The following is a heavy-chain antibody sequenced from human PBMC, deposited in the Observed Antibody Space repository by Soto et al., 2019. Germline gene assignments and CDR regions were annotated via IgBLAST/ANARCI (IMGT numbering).Heavy chain of an antibody. Sequence: ASVKVSCKATGYTFSAYTMDWVRQAPGQSLEWMGWINAGSGNTKYSQNFQGRVSITRDTSASTVYMELTGLTSEDTAVYYCARDLIPYYPRGEAFDIWGQGTMVTVSS. CDR1: GYTFSAYT. V-gene: IGHV1-3*01. CDR3: ARDLIPYYPRGEAFDI. D-gene: IGHD3-16*01. J-gene: IGHJ3*02. CDR2: INAGSGNT.